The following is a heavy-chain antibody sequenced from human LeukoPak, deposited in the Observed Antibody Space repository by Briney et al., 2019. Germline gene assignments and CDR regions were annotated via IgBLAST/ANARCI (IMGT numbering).Heavy chain of an antibody. J-gene: IGHJ4*02. CDR3: GREGRWFEFDY. V-gene: IGHV3-48*01. D-gene: IGHD3-10*01. CDR1: GFTFSSYS. Sequence: PGGSLRLSRTASGFTFSSYSMNWVRHAPGKGLEWVSYFSSSSSTIYYADSVKGRFNISRDNAKDSLYLQMNSLRAEDTAVYYCGREGRWFEFDYWGQGTLVTVSS. CDR2: FSSSSSTI.